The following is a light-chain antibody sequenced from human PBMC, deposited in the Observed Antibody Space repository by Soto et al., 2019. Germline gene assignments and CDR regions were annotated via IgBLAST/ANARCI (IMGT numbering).Light chain of an antibody. CDR3: QQSYSTPPT. V-gene: IGKV3-20*01. CDR2: GAS. Sequence: EIVLTQSPGTLSLSPGDTATLSCRASQSVSNTYLAWYQQKPGQAPRLLIYGASSLQSGVPSRFSGSGSGTDFTLTISSLQPEDFATYYCQQSYSTPPTFGQGTKVEIK. J-gene: IGKJ1*01. CDR1: QSVSNTY.